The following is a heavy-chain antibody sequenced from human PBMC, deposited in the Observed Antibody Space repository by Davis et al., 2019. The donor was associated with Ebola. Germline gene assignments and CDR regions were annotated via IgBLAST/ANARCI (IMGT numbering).Heavy chain of an antibody. CDR3: ARDPTGYYDFWSGYSDY. CDR2: IKQDGSEK. CDR1: GFTFSSYW. V-gene: IGHV3-7*01. J-gene: IGHJ4*02. Sequence: PGGSLRLSCAASGFTFSSYWMSWVRQAPGKGLEWVANIKQDGSEKYYVDSVKGRFTISRDNAKNSLYLQMNSLRAEDTAVYYCARDPTGYYDFWSGYSDYWGQGTLVTVSS. D-gene: IGHD3-3*01.